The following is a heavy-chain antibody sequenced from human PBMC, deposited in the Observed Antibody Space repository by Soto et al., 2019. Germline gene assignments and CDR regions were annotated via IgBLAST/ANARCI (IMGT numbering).Heavy chain of an antibody. J-gene: IGHJ5*02. CDR3: ARGGHDLANWFDP. D-gene: IGHD2-21*02. V-gene: IGHV4-34*01. Sequence: PSETLSLTCAVYGGSFSGYYWSWIRQPPGKGLEWIGEINHSGSTNYNPSLKSRVTISVDTSKNQFSLKLSSVAAADTAVYYCARGGHDLANWFDPWGQGTLVTVSS. CDR1: GGSFSGYY. CDR2: INHSGST.